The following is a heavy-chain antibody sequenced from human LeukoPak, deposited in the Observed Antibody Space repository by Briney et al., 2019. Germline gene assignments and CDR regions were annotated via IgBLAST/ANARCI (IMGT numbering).Heavy chain of an antibody. CDR2: IYYIGST. D-gene: IGHD4-17*01. CDR3: ARLSDYGGNAFDI. CDR1: GGSISSGGYY. J-gene: IGHJ3*02. V-gene: IGHV4-31*03. Sequence: SETLSLTCTVSGGSISSGGYYWTWIRQHPGRGLDWIGYIYYIGSTYYNPPLKSRVTMSVDTSKNQFSLKLSSVTAADTAVYYCARLSDYGGNAFDIWGQGTMVTVSS.